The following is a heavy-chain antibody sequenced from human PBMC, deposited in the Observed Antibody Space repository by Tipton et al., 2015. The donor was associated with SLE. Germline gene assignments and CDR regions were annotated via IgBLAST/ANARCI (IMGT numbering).Heavy chain of an antibody. CDR2: IYYSGNT. D-gene: IGHD3-9*01. Sequence: TLSLTCTVSGGSIINDYWTWIRQPPGKGLEWIGYIYYSGNTHYSPSLKSRVTMSVDTSKNQFSLKLSSVTAADTAVYYCALDYDILTGRGNFDYWGQGTLVTVSS. CDR3: ALDYDILTGRGNFDY. J-gene: IGHJ4*02. CDR1: GGSIINDY. V-gene: IGHV4-59*06.